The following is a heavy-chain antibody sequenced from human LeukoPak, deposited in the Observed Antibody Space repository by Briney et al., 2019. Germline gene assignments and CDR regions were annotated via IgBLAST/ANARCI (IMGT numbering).Heavy chain of an antibody. CDR1: GFTFSSYA. CDR3: AKGYSSSWYVRYLDY. J-gene: IGHJ4*02. Sequence: GGSLRLSCAASGFTFSSYAMRWVRQAPGKGLEWVSAISGSGGSTYYADSVKGRFTISRDNSKNTLYLQMNSLRAEDTAVYYCAKGYSSSWYVRYLDYWGQGTLVTVSS. CDR2: ISGSGGST. V-gene: IGHV3-23*01. D-gene: IGHD6-13*01.